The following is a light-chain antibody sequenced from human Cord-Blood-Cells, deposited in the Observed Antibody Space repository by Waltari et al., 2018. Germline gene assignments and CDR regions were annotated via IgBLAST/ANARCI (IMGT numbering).Light chain of an antibody. CDR1: SSDVGGYNY. V-gene: IGLV2-14*01. CDR2: DVS. J-gene: IGLJ2*01. Sequence: QSALTPPASVSGSPGQSITISCTGTSSDVGGYNYVSWYQQHPGKAPKLMIYDVSNRPSGVSNRFSGSKAGNTASLTISGLQAKDEADYYCSSYTSSSTRVFGGGTKLTVL. CDR3: SSYTSSSTRV.